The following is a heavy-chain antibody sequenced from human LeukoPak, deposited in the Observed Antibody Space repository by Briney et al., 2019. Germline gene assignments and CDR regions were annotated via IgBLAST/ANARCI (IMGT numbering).Heavy chain of an antibody. Sequence: GGSLRLSCAASGFTFSSYEMNWVRQAPGKGLEWVSYISSSGSTIYYADSVKGRFTISRDNAKNSLYLQMNSLRVEDTAVYYCARGCSSTSCYGDWFDPWGQGTLVTVSS. CDR2: ISSSGSTI. V-gene: IGHV3-48*03. D-gene: IGHD2-2*01. J-gene: IGHJ5*02. CDR1: GFTFSSYE. CDR3: ARGCSSTSCYGDWFDP.